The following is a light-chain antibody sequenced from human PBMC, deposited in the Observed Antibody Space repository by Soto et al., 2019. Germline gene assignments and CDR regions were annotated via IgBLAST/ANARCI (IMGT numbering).Light chain of an antibody. CDR3: CSYAGTYSSFV. CDR1: SSDVGGYNY. CDR2: DVS. Sequence: QSALTQPRSVSGSPGQSVTISCTGTSSDVGGYNYVSWYQEHPGRAPKLMIYDVSIRPSGVPDRFSGSKSGNTASLTISGLLAEDEAAYYCCSYAGTYSSFVFGSGTKVTVL. J-gene: IGLJ1*01. V-gene: IGLV2-11*01.